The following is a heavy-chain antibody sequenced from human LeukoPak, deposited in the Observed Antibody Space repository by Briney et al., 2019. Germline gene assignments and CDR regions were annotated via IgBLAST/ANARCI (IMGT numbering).Heavy chain of an antibody. V-gene: IGHV4-4*08. CDR1: GGSISSYY. D-gene: IGHD3-3*01. CDR2: IYTSGST. CDR3: ARTYYDFWSGYYRDY. Sequence: SETLSLTCTVSGGSISSYYWSWIRQPPGKGLEWIGYIYTSGSTNYNPSLKSRVTISVDTSKNQFSLKLSSVTAADTAVYYCARTYYDFWSGYYRDYWGQGTLVTVSS. J-gene: IGHJ4*02.